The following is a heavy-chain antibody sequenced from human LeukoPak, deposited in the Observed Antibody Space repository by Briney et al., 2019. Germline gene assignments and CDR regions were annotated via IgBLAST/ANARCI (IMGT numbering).Heavy chain of an antibody. Sequence: SETLSLTCAVYDGPFSGYYWSWIRQPPGKGLEWIGEINHSGSTNYNPSLKSRVTISVDTSKNQFSLKLSSVTAADTAVYYCARAYGSGSYYVDYWGQGTLVTVSS. CDR2: INHSGST. V-gene: IGHV4-34*01. CDR1: DGPFSGYY. J-gene: IGHJ4*02. CDR3: ARAYGSGSYYVDY. D-gene: IGHD3-10*01.